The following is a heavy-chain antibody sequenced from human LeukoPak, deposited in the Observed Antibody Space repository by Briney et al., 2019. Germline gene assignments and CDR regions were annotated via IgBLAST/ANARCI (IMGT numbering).Heavy chain of an antibody. CDR2: INPNDGASGAT. V-gene: IGHV3-23*01. Sequence: GGSLRLSCQASGFTFSNYALSWVRQAPGKGLEWVSSINPNDGASGATFFADSVKGRFTISRDDSRSVVYLQMNFLSAEDTAVYFCAGSGVATCPFWGQGNLGNGSS. D-gene: IGHD2-15*01. CDR1: GFTFSNYA. J-gene: IGHJ4*01. CDR3: AGSGVATCPF.